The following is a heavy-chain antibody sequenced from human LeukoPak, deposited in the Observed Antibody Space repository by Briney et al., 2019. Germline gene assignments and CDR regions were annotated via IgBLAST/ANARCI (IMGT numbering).Heavy chain of an antibody. Sequence: SQTLSLTCTVSGGSISSGSYYWSWIRQPAGKGLEWIGRIYTSGSTNCNPSLKSRVTISVDTSKNQFSLKLSSVTAADTAVYYCARDSYDSFDYWGQGTLVTVSS. D-gene: IGHD3-22*01. V-gene: IGHV4-61*02. CDR2: IYTSGST. J-gene: IGHJ4*02. CDR1: GGSISSGSYY. CDR3: ARDSYDSFDY.